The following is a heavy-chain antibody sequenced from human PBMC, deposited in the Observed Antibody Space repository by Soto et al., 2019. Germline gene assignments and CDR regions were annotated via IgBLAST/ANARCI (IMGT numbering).Heavy chain of an antibody. J-gene: IGHJ5*02. D-gene: IGHD5-12*01. CDR3: ARRATRTKNWFDP. V-gene: IGHV4-34*01. Sequence: SETLYLTCAVYGGSFSGYYWSWIRQPPGKGLEWIGEINHSGSTNYNPSLKSRVTISVDTSKNQFSLKLSSVTAADTAVYYCARRATRTKNWFDPWGQGTLVTVSS. CDR2: INHSGST. CDR1: GGSFSGYY.